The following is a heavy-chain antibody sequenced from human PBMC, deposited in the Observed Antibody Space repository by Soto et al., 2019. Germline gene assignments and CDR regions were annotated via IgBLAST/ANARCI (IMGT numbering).Heavy chain of an antibody. CDR1: GYTFTSYG. Sequence: QVQLVQSGAEVKKPGASVKVSCKASGYTFTSYGISWVRQAPGQGLEWMGWISAYNGNTNYAQKLQGRVTMTTDTPTSTADMELRSLRSDDTAVYYCARDAADDDYSNYDFDYWGQGTLVTVSS. D-gene: IGHD4-4*01. CDR2: ISAYNGNT. J-gene: IGHJ4*02. CDR3: ARDAADDDYSNYDFDY. V-gene: IGHV1-18*01.